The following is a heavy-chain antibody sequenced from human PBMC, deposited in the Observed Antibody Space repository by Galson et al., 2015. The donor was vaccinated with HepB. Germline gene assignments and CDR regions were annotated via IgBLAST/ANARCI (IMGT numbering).Heavy chain of an antibody. J-gene: IGHJ5*02. CDR3: ACTGGGCYEWFDP. Sequence: SVKVSCKVSGYTLTELAMHWVRQAPGKGLEWMGGFDPDDGETIYAQKFQGRVTMTEDTSTDTAYMELSSLRSEDTAVYYCACTGGGCYEWFDPWGQGTLVTVSS. V-gene: IGHV1-24*01. D-gene: IGHD2-8*02. CDR2: FDPDDGET. CDR1: GYTLTELA.